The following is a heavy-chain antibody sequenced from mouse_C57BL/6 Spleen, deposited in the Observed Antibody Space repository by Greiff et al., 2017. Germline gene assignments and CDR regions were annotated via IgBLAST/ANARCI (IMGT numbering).Heavy chain of an antibody. J-gene: IGHJ2*01. V-gene: IGHV1-64*01. D-gene: IGHD2-4*01. CDR1: GYTFTSYW. Sequence: QVQLQQPGAELVKPGASVKLSCKASGYTFTSYWMHWVKQRPGQGLEWIGMIHPNSGSTNYNEKFKSKATLTVDKSSSTAYMQLSSLTSEDSAVYCCASRNDYDDYFAYWGQGTTLTVSS. CDR2: IHPNSGST. CDR3: ASRNDYDDYFAY.